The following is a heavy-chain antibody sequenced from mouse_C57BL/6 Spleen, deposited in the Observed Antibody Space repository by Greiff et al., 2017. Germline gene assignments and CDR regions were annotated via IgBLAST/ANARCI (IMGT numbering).Heavy chain of an antibody. Sequence: QVQLQQSGAELVRPGASVKLSCKASGYTFTDYYINWVKQRPGQGLEWIARIYPGSGNTYYNEKFKGKATLTAEKSSCTAYMQLSSLTSEDSAVYFCARWDYAMDYWGQGTSVTVSS. CDR1: GYTFTDYY. CDR3: ARWDYAMDY. V-gene: IGHV1-76*01. J-gene: IGHJ4*01. CDR2: IYPGSGNT.